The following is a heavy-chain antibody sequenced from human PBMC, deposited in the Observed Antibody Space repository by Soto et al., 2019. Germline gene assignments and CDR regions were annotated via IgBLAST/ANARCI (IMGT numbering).Heavy chain of an antibody. Sequence: PGGSLRLSCAASVFTFSSYWMHWVRQAPGKGLVWVSRISPDGGSTMYADSVKGRFTISRDNAKNTLYLQMNSLTAEDTAVYYCAGGSSWAIDYWGQGSLVTVSS. CDR3: AGGSSWAIDY. CDR2: ISPDGGST. V-gene: IGHV3-74*03. D-gene: IGHD6-13*01. J-gene: IGHJ4*02. CDR1: VFTFSSYW.